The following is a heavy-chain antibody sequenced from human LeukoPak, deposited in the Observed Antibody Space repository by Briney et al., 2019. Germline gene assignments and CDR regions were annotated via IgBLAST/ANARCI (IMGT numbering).Heavy chain of an antibody. CDR3: ARDRGTGWAIDY. CDR2: ITGSSRTI. J-gene: IGHJ4*02. D-gene: IGHD6-19*01. CDR1: GFTFSTYS. V-gene: IGHV3-48*02. Sequence: PGGSLRLPCAASGFTFSTYSMIWVRQAPGKGLEWISYITGSSRTIYYADSVKGRFTISRDKAKNSLFLQMNSLRDEDTAIYYCARDRGTGWAIDYWGQGTLVTVSS.